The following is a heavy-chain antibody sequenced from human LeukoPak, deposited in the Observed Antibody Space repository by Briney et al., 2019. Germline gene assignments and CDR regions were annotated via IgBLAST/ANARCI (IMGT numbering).Heavy chain of an antibody. CDR2: IYTSGST. CDR1: GGSISSGSYY. Sequence: SETLSLTCAVYGGSISSGSYYWSWIRQPAGKGLEWIGRIYTSGSTNYNPSLKSRVTISVDTSKNQFSLKLSSVTAADTAVYYCAREDYTYPTSGPFDPWGQGTLVTVSS. D-gene: IGHD4-11*01. CDR3: AREDYTYPTSGPFDP. V-gene: IGHV4-61*02. J-gene: IGHJ5*02.